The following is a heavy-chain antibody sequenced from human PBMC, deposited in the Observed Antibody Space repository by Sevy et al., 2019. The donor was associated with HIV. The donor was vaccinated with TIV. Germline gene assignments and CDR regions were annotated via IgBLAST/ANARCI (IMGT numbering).Heavy chain of an antibody. CDR2: IYYTGST. V-gene: IGHV4-59*01. CDR3: TRTPPVRSGDDSLNWFDP. CDR1: GGSISAYY. J-gene: IGHJ5*02. Sequence: SETLSLTCTVSGGSISAYYWSWIRQPPGKALEYIGYIYYTGSTNYNPSLENRVTMSVDTSKNQFSLKLNSVTAADTAVYYCTRTPPVRSGDDSLNWFDPWGQGTLVTVSS. D-gene: IGHD5-12*01.